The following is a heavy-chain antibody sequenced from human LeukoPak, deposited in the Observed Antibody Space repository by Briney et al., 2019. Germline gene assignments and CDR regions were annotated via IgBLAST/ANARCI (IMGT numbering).Heavy chain of an antibody. J-gene: IGHJ6*02. V-gene: IGHV4-4*07. CDR2: IYTSGST. CDR1: GGSISSYY. CDR3: ARDGAVAGPYYYYGMDV. D-gene: IGHD6-19*01. Sequence: SETLSLTCTVSGGSISSYYWSWIRQPAGKGLEWIGRIYTSGSTNYNPSLKSRVTMSVDTSKNQFSLKLSSVTAADTAVYYCARDGAVAGPYYYYGMDVWGQGTTVSVSS.